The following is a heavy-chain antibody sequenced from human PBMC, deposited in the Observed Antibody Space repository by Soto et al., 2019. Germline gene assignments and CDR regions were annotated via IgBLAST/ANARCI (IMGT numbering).Heavy chain of an antibody. D-gene: IGHD5-12*01. CDR2: IYPGDSDT. J-gene: IGHJ3*02. CDR3: ARLPLVDNHRGAFDI. Sequence: LGESLKISCKGSGYSFTSYWIGWVRQMPGKGLEWMGIIYPGDSDTRYSPSFQGQVTISADKSISTAYLQWSSLKASDTAMYYCARLPLVDNHRGAFDIWGQGTMVTVSS. CDR1: GYSFTSYW. V-gene: IGHV5-51*01.